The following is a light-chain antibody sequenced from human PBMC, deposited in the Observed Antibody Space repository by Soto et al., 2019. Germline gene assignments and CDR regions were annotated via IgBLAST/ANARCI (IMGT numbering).Light chain of an antibody. Sequence: TQSPSFLSASLGDRVTITCRASQDISHYLAWYQQKPGKAPKLLIYAASTLQSGVPSRFSGSGSGTEFTLTISSLQPEDFATYYCQQLNTYPRITFGQGTRLEIK. V-gene: IGKV1-9*01. CDR1: QDISHY. J-gene: IGKJ5*01. CDR3: QQLNTYPRIT. CDR2: AAS.